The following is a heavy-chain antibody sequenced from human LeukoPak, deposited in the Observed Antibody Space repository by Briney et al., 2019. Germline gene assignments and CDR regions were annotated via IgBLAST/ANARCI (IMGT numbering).Heavy chain of an antibody. J-gene: IGHJ4*02. D-gene: IGHD6-13*01. CDR3: ARDLSPDTAAGKYYFDF. V-gene: IGHV3-30*03. Sequence: GGSLRLSCAASGFTFSSYGMHWVRQAPGKGLEWVAVISYDGSNKYYADSVKDRFTISRDDSKNMLFLQMNSLRAEDTAVYYCARDLSPDTAAGKYYFDFCGQGALVTVSS. CDR1: GFTFSSYG. CDR2: ISYDGSNK.